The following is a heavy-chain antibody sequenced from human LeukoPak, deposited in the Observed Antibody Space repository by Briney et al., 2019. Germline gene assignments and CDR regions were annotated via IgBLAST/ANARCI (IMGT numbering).Heavy chain of an antibody. Sequence: GGSLRLSCAASGFTFSSYEMNWVRQAPGKGLEWVSSISTSSSYIYYADSVKGRFTISRDNAKKSLYLQMNSLRAEDTAVYYCARGDPDISFGVAGEAFDIWGQGTMVTVSS. V-gene: IGHV3-21*01. J-gene: IGHJ3*02. CDR3: ARGDPDISFGVAGEAFDI. D-gene: IGHD3-3*01. CDR1: GFTFSSYE. CDR2: ISTSSSYI.